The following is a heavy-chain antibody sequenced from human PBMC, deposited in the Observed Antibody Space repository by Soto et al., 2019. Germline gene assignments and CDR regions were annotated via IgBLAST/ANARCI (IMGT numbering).Heavy chain of an antibody. CDR2: VFYSGRT. D-gene: IGHD3-16*01. J-gene: IGHJ6*02. V-gene: IGHV4-39*01. Sequence: QLQLQESGPGLVKPSETLSLTCTVSGGSISSSRNYWAWIRQPPGKGLEWIGSVFYSGRTYYNPSLKSRVTISVDTSKNQFSLNVSSVSAADTALYYCARLSFGYDMDVWGQGTTVTVSS. CDR3: ARLSFGYDMDV. CDR1: GGSISSSRNY.